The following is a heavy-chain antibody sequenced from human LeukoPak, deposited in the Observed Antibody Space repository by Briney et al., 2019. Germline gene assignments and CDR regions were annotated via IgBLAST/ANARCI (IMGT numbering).Heavy chain of an antibody. CDR2: ISYDGSNK. D-gene: IGHD4-23*01. V-gene: IGHV3-30-3*01. CDR1: GFTFSSYA. J-gene: IGHJ4*02. Sequence: GGSLRLSCAASGFTFSSYAMHWVRQAPGKGLEWVAVISYDGSNKYYADSVKGRFTISRDNVENSLYLQMNSLRDEDTAVYYCARVAAGYSVNYFDYWGQGTLVTVSS. CDR3: ARVAAGYSVNYFDY.